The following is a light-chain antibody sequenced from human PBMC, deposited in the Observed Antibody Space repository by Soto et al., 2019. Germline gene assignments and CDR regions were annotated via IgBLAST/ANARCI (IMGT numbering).Light chain of an antibody. CDR2: GEX. Sequence: ELLLTQSPGTLSLSPGGRATLSCSASQSVRRXYLAWYQHNTGQAPRLLIYGEXTRATGILARFIGSGSGREFTLTISSLKSEYFAVYYCQQYNNWPPSTFGQGTRLEIK. J-gene: IGKJ5*01. CDR1: QSVRRXY. V-gene: IGKV3-15*01. CDR3: QQYNNWPPST.